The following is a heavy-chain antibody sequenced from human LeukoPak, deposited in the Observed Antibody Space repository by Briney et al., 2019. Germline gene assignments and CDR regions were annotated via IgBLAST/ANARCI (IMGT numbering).Heavy chain of an antibody. CDR2: IYYSGST. V-gene: IGHV4-59*08. CDR1: GGSISGYY. J-gene: IGHJ3*02. CDR3: VRHGTVQKAFDI. Sequence: PSETLSLTCTVSGGSISGYYWSWIRQPPGKGLEWIAQIYYSGSTICNPSLESRLTISVHTSKNQLSLKVSSVTAADTAVYYCVRHGTVQKAFDIWGQGTMVTVSS.